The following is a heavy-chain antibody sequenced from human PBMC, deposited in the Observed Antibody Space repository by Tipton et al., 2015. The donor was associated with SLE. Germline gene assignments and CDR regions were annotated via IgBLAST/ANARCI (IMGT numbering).Heavy chain of an antibody. V-gene: IGHV3-7*01. CDR3: ARGGANFDY. J-gene: IGHJ4*02. Sequence: SLRLSCAASGFTFSGYWMSWVRQAPVKGLEWVANIKQDESEKYYVDSVKGRFTISRDNAKNSLYLQMNSLRAEDTAVYYCARGGANFDYWGLGTLVTVSS. D-gene: IGHD3-16*01. CDR2: IKQDESEK. CDR1: GFTFSGYW.